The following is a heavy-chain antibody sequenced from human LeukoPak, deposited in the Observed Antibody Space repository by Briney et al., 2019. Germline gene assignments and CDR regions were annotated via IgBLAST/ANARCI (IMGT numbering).Heavy chain of an antibody. CDR1: GFTFSSYA. CDR2: ISYDGSNK. V-gene: IGHV3-30*14. Sequence: GESLTLSCPPSGFTFSSYAMHWVRQAPGKGLEWVAVISYDGSNKYYTNSVKGRLTISRYSSKDTPYLRMNSLRAEHTGVNECASKDPYDSRSYLLDCWGQGTLVTVSS. J-gene: IGHJ4*02. CDR3: ASKDPYDSRSYLLDC. D-gene: IGHD3-22*01.